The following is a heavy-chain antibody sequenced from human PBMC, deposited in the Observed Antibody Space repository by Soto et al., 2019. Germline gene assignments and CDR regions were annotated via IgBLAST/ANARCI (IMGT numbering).Heavy chain of an antibody. D-gene: IGHD2-15*01. CDR3: ARDRSGPYYGLDV. CDR2: ISSSSSTI. Sequence: EVQLVESGGGLVQPGGSLRLSCAASGFIFSSYSMNWVRQAPGKGLEWISYISSSSSTIYYAGSVKGRFTISRDNAKYSLSLQMTSLRDEDTAVYYCARDRSGPYYGLDVWGQGTTVTVSS. V-gene: IGHV3-48*02. J-gene: IGHJ6*02. CDR1: GFIFSSYS.